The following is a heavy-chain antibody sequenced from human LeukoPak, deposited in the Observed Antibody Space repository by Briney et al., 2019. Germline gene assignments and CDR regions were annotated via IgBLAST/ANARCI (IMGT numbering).Heavy chain of an antibody. J-gene: IGHJ3*02. Sequence: SETLSLTCTVSGGSISSHYWSWIRQPPGKGLEWIGYIYYSGSTNYNPSLKSRVTISVDTSKNQFSLKLSSVTAADTAVYYCARSGSGSYYKGDAFDIWGQGTMVTVSS. CDR3: ARSGSGSYYKGDAFDI. CDR2: IYYSGST. D-gene: IGHD3-10*01. CDR1: GGSISSHY. V-gene: IGHV4-59*11.